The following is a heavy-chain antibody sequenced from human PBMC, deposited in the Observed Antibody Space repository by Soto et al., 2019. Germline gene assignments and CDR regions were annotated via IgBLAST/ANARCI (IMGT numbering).Heavy chain of an antibody. CDR3: ARQRTSVVTQAYFDV. CDR1: GYSINSRGCY. V-gene: IGHV4-39*01. CDR2: TYYSGRT. D-gene: IGHD2-21*02. Sequence: LDTLSLSCTFTGYSINSRGCYWGWIRQPPGKGLEWIGSTYYSGRTYNNPSLRSRVSMSIDTSKDQFSLKLKSVTAADTALYFCARQRTSVVTQAYFDVWGPGSLVPVSS. J-gene: IGHJ4*02.